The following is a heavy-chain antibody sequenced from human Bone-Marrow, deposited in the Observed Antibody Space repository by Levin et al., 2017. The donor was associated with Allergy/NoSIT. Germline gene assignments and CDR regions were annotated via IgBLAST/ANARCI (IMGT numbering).Heavy chain of an antibody. CDR2: IYSTDDT. CDR1: GYLINSAYY. D-gene: IGHD6-19*01. CDR3: ASRTTVAGHSFDF. J-gene: IGHJ4*02. Sequence: PSETLSLNCAVSGYLINSAYYWAWIRQIPGKGLEWVGTIYSTDDTYFNPSLNNRATISRDTSQNQFSLKVTAVTAADTAVYYCASRTTVAGHSFDFWGQGALVTVSS. V-gene: IGHV4-38-2*01.